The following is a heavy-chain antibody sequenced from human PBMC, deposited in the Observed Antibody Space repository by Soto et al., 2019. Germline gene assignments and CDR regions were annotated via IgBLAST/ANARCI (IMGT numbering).Heavy chain of an antibody. CDR3: ARDLNPLPGYLYSSGWYLGYGMDV. CDR2: IWYDGSNK. CDR1: GFTFSSYG. J-gene: IGHJ6*02. V-gene: IGHV3-33*01. Sequence: PGGSLRLSCAASGFTFSSYGMHWVRQAPGKGLEWVAVIWYDGSNKYYADSVKGRFTISRDNSKNTLYLQMNSLRAEDTAVYYCARDLNPLPGYLYSSGWYLGYGMDVWGQGTTVTVSS. D-gene: IGHD6-19*01.